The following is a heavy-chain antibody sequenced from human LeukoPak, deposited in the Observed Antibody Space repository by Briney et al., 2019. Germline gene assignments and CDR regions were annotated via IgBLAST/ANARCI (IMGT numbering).Heavy chain of an antibody. Sequence: GGSLRLSCAASGFFFDSYAVHWIRQAPGKGLEWVAVISSDGGETHYIDSVKGRFTISRDNSQSTLYLQMDSLRPEDTAVYYCARDGAKGPWGSIPFDYWGQGTLVTVSS. D-gene: IGHD7-27*01. J-gene: IGHJ4*02. CDR1: GFFFDSYA. V-gene: IGHV3-30-3*01. CDR2: ISSDGGET. CDR3: ARDGAKGPWGSIPFDY.